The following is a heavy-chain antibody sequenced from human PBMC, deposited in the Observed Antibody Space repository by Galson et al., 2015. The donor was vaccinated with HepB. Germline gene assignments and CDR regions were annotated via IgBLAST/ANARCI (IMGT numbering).Heavy chain of an antibody. CDR1: GFSFRSFA. V-gene: IGHV3-30-3*01. CDR3: ARGTGDFDY. J-gene: IGHJ4*02. CDR2: ISYDGTFK. Sequence: SLRLSCAASGFSFRSFAMHWVRQAPGKGLEWVAGISYDGTFKYYSDSVEGQFTISRDNSKNMLYVQMSNLRVEDTAVYYCARGTGDFDYWGQGTLVSVSS. D-gene: IGHD3/OR15-3a*01.